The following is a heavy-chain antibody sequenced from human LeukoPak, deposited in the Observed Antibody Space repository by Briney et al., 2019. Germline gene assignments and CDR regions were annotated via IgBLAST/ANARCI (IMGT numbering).Heavy chain of an antibody. D-gene: IGHD1-26*01. CDR1: GVSISNYY. J-gene: IGHJ4*02. Sequence: PSETLSLTCTVSGVSISNYYWSWIRQPPGKGLEWIGYIYYSVSINYNPSLKSRVTIPVDTSQNQLSLKLTSVTAADTAVYYCARGERLGLDYWGQGTLVTVSS. CDR2: IYYSVSI. V-gene: IGHV4-59*01. CDR3: ARGERLGLDY.